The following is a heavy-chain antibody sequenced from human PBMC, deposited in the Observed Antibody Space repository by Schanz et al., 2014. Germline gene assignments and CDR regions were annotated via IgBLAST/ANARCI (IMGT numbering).Heavy chain of an antibody. CDR2: ITSTSRYI. CDR1: GFTFSNYT. CDR3: AKDRDDSSWYYYYYGMDV. V-gene: IGHV3-21*01. J-gene: IGHJ6*02. D-gene: IGHD3-22*01. Sequence: EVQLVESGGGLVKPGGSLRLSCAASGFTFSNYTMYWVRQAPGKGLEWVSSITSTSRYIYYADSLKGRFTISRDNAKNSVYLQMNSLRAEDTAVYYCAKDRDDSSWYYYYYGMDVWGQGTTVTVSS.